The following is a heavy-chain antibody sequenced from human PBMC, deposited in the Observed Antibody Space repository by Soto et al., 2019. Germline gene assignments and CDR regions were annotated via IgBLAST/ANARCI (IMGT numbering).Heavy chain of an antibody. D-gene: IGHD4-17*01. CDR2: IWYDGSNK. CDR3: ARATDYGDSYYFDY. Sequence: PGGSLRLSCASSGFTFISYGMHWVRQAPGKGLEWVAVIWYDGSNKYYADSVKGRFTISRDNSKNTLYLQMNSLRAEDTAVYYCARATDYGDSYYFDYWGQGTLVTVSS. J-gene: IGHJ4*02. V-gene: IGHV3-33*01. CDR1: GFTFISYG.